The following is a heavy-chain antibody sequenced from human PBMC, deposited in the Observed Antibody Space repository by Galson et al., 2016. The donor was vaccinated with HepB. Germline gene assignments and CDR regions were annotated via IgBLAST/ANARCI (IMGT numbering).Heavy chain of an antibody. J-gene: IGHJ3*02. Sequence: TLSLTCTVSGGSISSGVYYWTWIRRHPGKGLEWIGYIYYSGSTHYNPTLKSRVTISVDTSKNQLSLRLTSVTAADTAVYFCARGSWTEGNAFDIWGQGTMVTVSS. CDR1: GGSISSGVYY. CDR3: ARGSWTEGNAFDI. D-gene: IGHD3/OR15-3a*01. CDR2: IYYSGST. V-gene: IGHV4-31*03.